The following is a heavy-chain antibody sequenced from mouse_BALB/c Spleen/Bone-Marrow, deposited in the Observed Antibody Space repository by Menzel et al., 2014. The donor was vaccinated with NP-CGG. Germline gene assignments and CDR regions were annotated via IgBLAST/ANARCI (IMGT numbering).Heavy chain of an antibody. Sequence: VHLVESGAELMKPGASVKISCKATGYTFSSYWIEWVKQRPGHGLEWIGGILPGSGSTNYNEKFEGKATFTADTSSNTAYMQLSSLTSEDSAVYYCARRVTTANYWGQGTTLTVSS. CDR2: ILPGSGST. D-gene: IGHD1-2*01. J-gene: IGHJ2*01. CDR1: GYTFSSYW. CDR3: ARRVTTANY. V-gene: IGHV1-9*01.